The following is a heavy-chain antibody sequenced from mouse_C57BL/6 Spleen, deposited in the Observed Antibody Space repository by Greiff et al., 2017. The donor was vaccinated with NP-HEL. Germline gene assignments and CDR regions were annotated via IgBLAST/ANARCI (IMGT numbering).Heavy chain of an antibody. Sequence: EVQRVESGPVLVKPGASVKMSCKASGYTFTDYYMNWVKQSHGKSLEWIGVINPYNGGTSYNQKFKGKATLTVDKSSSTAYMELNSLTSEDSAVYYCARGAMDYWGQGTSVTVSS. CDR3: ARGAMDY. V-gene: IGHV1-19*01. CDR2: INPYNGGT. CDR1: GYTFTDYY. J-gene: IGHJ4*01.